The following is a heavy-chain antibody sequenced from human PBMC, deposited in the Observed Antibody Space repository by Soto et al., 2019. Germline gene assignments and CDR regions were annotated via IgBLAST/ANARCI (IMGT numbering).Heavy chain of an antibody. CDR2: INRDGSST. Sequence: PGGSLRLSCAASGLTFSNYWIHWVRQAPGKGLVWVSRINRDGSSTSYADSVKGRFTISRDNAKNTLYLQMNNLRAEDTAVYYCARVHSYDSTGYYYWGQGTLVTVSS. J-gene: IGHJ4*02. CDR1: GLTFSNYW. D-gene: IGHD3-22*01. CDR3: ARVHSYDSTGYYY. V-gene: IGHV3-74*01.